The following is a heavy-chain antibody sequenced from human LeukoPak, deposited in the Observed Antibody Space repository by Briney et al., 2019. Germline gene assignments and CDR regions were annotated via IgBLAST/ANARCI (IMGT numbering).Heavy chain of an antibody. CDR1: GFTFNDYA. J-gene: IGHJ4*02. D-gene: IGHD3-3*01. Sequence: PGGSLRLSCAASGFTFNDYAMHWVRQGPGKGLEWVSGISWNDDNIGYADSVKGRFTISRDNAKNSLYLQMNSLRAEDMALYYCVKSRRDFGSGLDYWGQGTLVTVSS. V-gene: IGHV3-9*03. CDR2: ISWNDDNI. CDR3: VKSRRDFGSGLDY.